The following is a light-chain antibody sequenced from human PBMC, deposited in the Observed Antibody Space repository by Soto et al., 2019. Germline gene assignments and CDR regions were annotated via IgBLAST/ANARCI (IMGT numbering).Light chain of an antibody. CDR3: QQYGSPPIT. J-gene: IGKJ5*01. CDR1: QSASSN. Sequence: EIVMTQSTATLSVSPGERATLSCRASQSASSNLAWYQQKPGQAPRLLIYGASSRATGIPDRFSGSGSGTDFILTITGLEPEDFAVYYCQQYGSPPITFGQGTRLEI. V-gene: IGKV3-20*01. CDR2: GAS.